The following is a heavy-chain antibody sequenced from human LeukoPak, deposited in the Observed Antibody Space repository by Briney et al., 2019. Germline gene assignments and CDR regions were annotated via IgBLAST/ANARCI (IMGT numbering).Heavy chain of an antibody. V-gene: IGHV3-74*01. CDR1: GFTFSNYY. CDR3: ARDQVELATIPFDY. D-gene: IGHD5-24*01. CDR2: INSDGSST. Sequence: GGSLRLSCAASGFTFSNYYMNWVRQAPGKGLVWVSRINSDGSSTGYADSVKGRFTISRDNAKNTLYLQMNSLRAEDTAVYYCARDQVELATIPFDYWGQGTLVTVSS. J-gene: IGHJ4*02.